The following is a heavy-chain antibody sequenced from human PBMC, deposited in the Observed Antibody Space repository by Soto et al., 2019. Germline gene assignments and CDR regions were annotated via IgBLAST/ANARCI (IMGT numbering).Heavy chain of an antibody. J-gene: IGHJ4*02. CDR1: GCTFSSYA. V-gene: IGHV1-69*13. CDR2: IIPIFGTA. CDR3: ARIVHYYFDY. D-gene: IGHD1-26*01. Sequence: SVKVSCKASGCTFSSYAISWVRQAPGQGLEWMGGIIPIFGTANYAQKFQGRVTITADESTSTAYMELSSLRSGDTAVYYCARIVHYYFDYWGQGTLVTVSS.